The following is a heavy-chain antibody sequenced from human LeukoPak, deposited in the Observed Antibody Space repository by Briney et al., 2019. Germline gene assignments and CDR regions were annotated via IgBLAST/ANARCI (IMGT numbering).Heavy chain of an antibody. Sequence: GGSLRLSCAASGFTFSSYDMHWVRQGTGKGLEWVSAIGTSGDTYYPGSVKGRFTTSRENAKNSLYLQMNSLRVGDTAVYYCARGRGWGTFDIWGQGTMVTVSS. D-gene: IGHD3-10*01. J-gene: IGHJ3*02. CDR2: IGTSGDT. CDR1: GFTFSSYD. CDR3: ARGRGWGTFDI. V-gene: IGHV3-13*04.